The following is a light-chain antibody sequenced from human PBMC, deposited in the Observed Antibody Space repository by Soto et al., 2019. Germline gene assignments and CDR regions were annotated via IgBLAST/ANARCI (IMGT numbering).Light chain of an antibody. J-gene: IGLJ1*01. Sequence: QSVLTQPPSTSATPGQRVTISCSGSSSNIGTNTVNWYRHLPGTAPNLLIYSNNHQPSGVPARLSGSKSGTSASLAISGRQSDDEADDYCAASDDRRYGYVFGTGTKLTVL. V-gene: IGLV1-44*01. CDR1: SSNIGTNT. CDR3: AASDDRRYGYV. CDR2: SNN.